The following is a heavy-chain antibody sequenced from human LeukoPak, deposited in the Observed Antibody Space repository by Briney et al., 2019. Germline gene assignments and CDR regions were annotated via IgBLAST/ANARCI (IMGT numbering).Heavy chain of an antibody. V-gene: IGHV1-46*01. CDR2: INPSGGST. CDR1: GYTFTSYY. D-gene: IGHD4-11*01. Sequence: ASVKVSCKASGYTFTSYYMHWVRQAPGQGLGWMGIINPSGGSTSYAQKFQGRVTMTRDTSTSTVYMELSSLRSEDTAVYYCAREVTISYYYYYGMDVWGQGTTVTVSS. CDR3: AREVTISYYYYYGMDV. J-gene: IGHJ6*02.